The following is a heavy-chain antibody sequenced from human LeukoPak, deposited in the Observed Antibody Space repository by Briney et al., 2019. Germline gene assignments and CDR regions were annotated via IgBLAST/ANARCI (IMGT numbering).Heavy chain of an antibody. Sequence: GASVKXXXKASXXTFTCYYMHWVRQAPGQGLEWRGWINPNSGGTNYAQKFQGRVTMTRHTSISPAYMELSRLRSDDTAVYYCARGLNVQLARGGDYWGQGTLVTVSS. CDR3: ARGLNVQLARGGDY. J-gene: IGHJ4*02. CDR2: INPNSGGT. D-gene: IGHD6-6*01. CDR1: XXTFTCYY. V-gene: IGHV1-2*02.